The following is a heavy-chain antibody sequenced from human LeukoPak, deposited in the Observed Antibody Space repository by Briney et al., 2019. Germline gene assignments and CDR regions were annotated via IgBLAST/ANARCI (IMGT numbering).Heavy chain of an antibody. Sequence: ASVKVSCTASGYTFTNYYMHWVRQAPGQGLQWMGIINPSGGSTSYAQKFQGRVTMTRDTSTSTVFMELSSLRSEDTAVYSCARSTSARYFDYWGQGTLVTVSS. CDR3: ARSTSARYFDY. CDR1: GYTFTNYY. V-gene: IGHV1-46*01. CDR2: INPSGGST. J-gene: IGHJ4*02.